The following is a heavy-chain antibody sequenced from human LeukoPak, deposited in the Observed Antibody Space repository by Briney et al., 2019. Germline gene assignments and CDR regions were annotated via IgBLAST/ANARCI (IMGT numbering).Heavy chain of an antibody. J-gene: IGHJ4*02. CDR3: ARVDDFWSGYYI. D-gene: IGHD3-3*01. CDR2: ISSNGGST. Sequence: GGSLRLSCAASGFTFSSYAMHCVRQAPGKGLEYVSAISSNGGSTYYANSVKGRFTISRDNSKNTLYLQMGSLRAEDMAVYYCARVDDFWSGYYIWGQGTLVTVSS. V-gene: IGHV3-64*01. CDR1: GFTFSSYA.